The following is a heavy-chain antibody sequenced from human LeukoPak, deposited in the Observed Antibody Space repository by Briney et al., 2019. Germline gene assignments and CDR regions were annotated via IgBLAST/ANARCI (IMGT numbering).Heavy chain of an antibody. CDR2: ISSSGNNA. CDR1: GFTFRGAA. Sequence: GGSLRLSCAVSGFTFRGAAMTWVRQAPGKGLEWVSLISSSGNNAYYADSVKGRFTISRDNSKNTLSLQMNSLRVEDTAIYYCAKDIQLSTWGLGTRVTVSS. V-gene: IGHV3-23*01. D-gene: IGHD5-24*01. J-gene: IGHJ3*01. CDR3: AKDIQLST.